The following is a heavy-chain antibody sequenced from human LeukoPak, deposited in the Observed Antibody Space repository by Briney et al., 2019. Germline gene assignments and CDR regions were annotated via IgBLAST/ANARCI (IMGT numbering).Heavy chain of an antibody. Sequence: SVKVSCKASGGTFSSYAISWVRQAPGQGLEWMGGIIPIFGTANYAQKFQGRVTITADESTSTAFMELSSLRSEDTAVYYCARNSRPVTIFGVVIPYNWFDPWGQGTLVTVSS. D-gene: IGHD3-3*01. CDR3: ARNSRPVTIFGVVIPYNWFDP. V-gene: IGHV1-69*13. CDR2: IIPIFGTA. J-gene: IGHJ5*02. CDR1: GGTFSSYA.